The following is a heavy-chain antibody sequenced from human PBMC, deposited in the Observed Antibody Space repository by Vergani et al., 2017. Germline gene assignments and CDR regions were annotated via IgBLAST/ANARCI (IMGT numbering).Heavy chain of an antibody. CDR1: GFTFNHYA. Sequence: EVQLLESGGDLVQPGGSLRLSCAASGFTFNHYAMNWVRQAPGKGLEWVSGISGSGGSTYYAGSVKGRFTISRDSSKNTLYLQMNSLSAGDTALYYCAKANPRNSGYDYLYHYHAMDVWGQGTTVTVSS. CDR3: AKANPRNSGYDYLYHYHAMDV. CDR2: ISGSGGST. J-gene: IGHJ6*02. V-gene: IGHV3-23*01. D-gene: IGHD5-12*01.